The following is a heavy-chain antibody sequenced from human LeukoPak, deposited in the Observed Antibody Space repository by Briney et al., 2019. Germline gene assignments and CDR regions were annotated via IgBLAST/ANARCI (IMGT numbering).Heavy chain of an antibody. Sequence: GGSLRLSCAASGFTFSSHWMTWVRQAPGKGLEWVANIKYDGSDKYYVDSMKGRFTISRDNAKNSLYLQMNSLRAEDTAVYYCASGGYSSSLVAFDIWGQGTMVTVSS. CDR1: GFTFSSHW. V-gene: IGHV3-7*01. CDR2: IKYDGSDK. D-gene: IGHD6-13*01. J-gene: IGHJ3*02. CDR3: ASGGYSSSLVAFDI.